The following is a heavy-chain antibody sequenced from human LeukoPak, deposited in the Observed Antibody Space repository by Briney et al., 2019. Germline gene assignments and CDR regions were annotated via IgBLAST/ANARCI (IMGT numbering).Heavy chain of an antibody. J-gene: IGHJ4*02. Sequence: ASVKVSCKASGYTFTGYYMHWVRQAPGQGLEWMGWINPNSGGTNYAQKFQGRVTMTRDTSISTAYMELSRLRSDDTAVYYCARLSIFDYYDSRDPEGPATWGQGTLVTVSS. CDR3: ARLSIFDYYDSRDPEGPAT. D-gene: IGHD3-22*01. CDR1: GYTFTGYY. V-gene: IGHV1-2*02. CDR2: INPNSGGT.